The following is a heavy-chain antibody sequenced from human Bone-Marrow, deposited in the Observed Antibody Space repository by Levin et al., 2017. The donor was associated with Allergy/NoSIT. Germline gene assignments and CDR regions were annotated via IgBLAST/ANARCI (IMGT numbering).Heavy chain of an antibody. J-gene: IGHJ5*02. Sequence: GGSLRLSCQGSGYRFTNFWIAWVRQMPGKGLEWMGIIYPGNSDTRYSPSFQGHVVISVDKSISTAYLQWSSLKASDTAMYYCARHIEGEKINFGGVFLVQNWLDPWGQGTLVTVSS. CDR2: IYPGNSDT. CDR3: ARHIEGEKINFGGVFLVQNWLDP. D-gene: IGHD3-16*01. V-gene: IGHV5-51*01. CDR1: GYRFTNFW.